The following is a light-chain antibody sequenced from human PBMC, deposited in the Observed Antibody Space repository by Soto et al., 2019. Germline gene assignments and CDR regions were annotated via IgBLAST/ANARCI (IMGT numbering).Light chain of an antibody. J-gene: IGKJ1*01. CDR1: QGISSY. Sequence: SSLSASTGDRVTITCRASQGISSYLAWYQQKPGKAPKLLIYAASTLQSGVPSRFSGSGSGTDFTLTISCLQSEDFATYYCQQYYSYPRTFGQGTKVDIK. CDR2: AAS. CDR3: QQYYSYPRT. V-gene: IGKV1-8*01.